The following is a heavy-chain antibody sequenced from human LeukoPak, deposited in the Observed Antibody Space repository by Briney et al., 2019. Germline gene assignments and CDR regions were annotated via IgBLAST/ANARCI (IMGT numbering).Heavy chain of an antibody. CDR3: AKGSSGYFADL. V-gene: IGHV3-23*01. CDR1: GFIFNNFG. CDR2: ISNDGGGT. J-gene: IGHJ5*02. D-gene: IGHD3-22*01. Sequence: GGSLRLSCTASGFIFNNFGLMWVRQDPGRGLEWVSAISNDGGGTTYADFVKGRLTISRDNSKNTLFLQMNSLRAEDTALYYCAKGSSGYFADLWGQGTLVTVSS.